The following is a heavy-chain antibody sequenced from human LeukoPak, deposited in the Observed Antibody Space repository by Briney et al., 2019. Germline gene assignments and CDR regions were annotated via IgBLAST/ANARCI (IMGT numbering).Heavy chain of an antibody. D-gene: IGHD1-1*01. V-gene: IGHV3-23*01. CDR2: ISGRDEST. CDR3: AKVTGTTNY. CDR1: GLTFSNHA. J-gene: IGHJ4*02. Sequence: PGGSLRLSCAVSGLTFSNHALSWVRQAPGKGLEWVSAISGRDESTYYADSVKGRFTISRDNSKSTLYLQMRSLRAEDTAVYHCAKVTGTTNYWGQGTLVTVSS.